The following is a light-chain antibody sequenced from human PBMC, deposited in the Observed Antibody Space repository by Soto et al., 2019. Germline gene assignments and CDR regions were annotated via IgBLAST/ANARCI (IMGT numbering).Light chain of an antibody. CDR1: QSVSSN. CDR3: QQYNSWPLT. CDR2: GAS. Sequence: EIVMTQSPATLSVSPVERATLSCRASQSVSSNLAWYQQKPGQAPRLLIYGASTRATGVPTRISGSGSGTEFTLTISSLQSEDFAVYYCQQYNSWPLTFGGGTKVDIK. V-gene: IGKV3D-15*01. J-gene: IGKJ4*01.